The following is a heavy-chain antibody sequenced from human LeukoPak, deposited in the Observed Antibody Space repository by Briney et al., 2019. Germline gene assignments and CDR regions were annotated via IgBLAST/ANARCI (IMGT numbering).Heavy chain of an antibody. Sequence: ASVTVSFKASGYTFTSYGISWVRQAPGQGLEWMGWISAYNGNTNYAQKLQGRVTMTTDTSTSTAYMELRSLRSDDTAVYYCARDLYDIWTGTAFRYFQHWGQGTLVTVSS. CDR3: ARDLYDIWTGTAFRYFQH. J-gene: IGHJ1*01. D-gene: IGHD3-9*01. CDR1: GYTFTSYG. CDR2: ISAYNGNT. V-gene: IGHV1-18*01.